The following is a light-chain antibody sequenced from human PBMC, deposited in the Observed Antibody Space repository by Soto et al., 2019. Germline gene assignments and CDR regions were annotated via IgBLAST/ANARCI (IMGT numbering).Light chain of an antibody. Sequence: DIQMTQSPSSLSASVRDRVPITCRASQSISSYLNWYQQKPGKAPKLLIYAASSLQSGVPSRFSGSGSGTDFTLTVSSLQPEDFATYFCQQSYSTPRTFGQGTKVEVK. CDR1: QSISSY. CDR3: QQSYSTPRT. V-gene: IGKV1-39*01. J-gene: IGKJ1*01. CDR2: AAS.